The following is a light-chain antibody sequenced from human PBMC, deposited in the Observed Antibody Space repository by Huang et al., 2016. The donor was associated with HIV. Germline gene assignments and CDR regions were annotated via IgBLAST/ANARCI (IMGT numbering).Light chain of an antibody. J-gene: IGKJ1*01. V-gene: IGKV3-15*01. CDR1: QSVSSN. CDR3: QQYNNWPRT. Sequence: EIVMTQSPATLSVSPGERATLSCRASQSVSSNLAWYQQKPGQAPRLLIYAASTRATGIPARFSGSVSGTVFTLTISSLQSEDFAVYYCQQYNNWPRTFGQGTKVEIK. CDR2: AAS.